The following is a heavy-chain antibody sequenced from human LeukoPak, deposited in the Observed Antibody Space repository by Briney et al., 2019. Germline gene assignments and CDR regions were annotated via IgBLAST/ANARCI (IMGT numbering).Heavy chain of an antibody. CDR1: GYTFTSYD. D-gene: IGHD3-22*01. J-gene: IGHJ6*03. V-gene: IGHV1-8*03. Sequence: GASVKVSCKASGYTFTSYDINWVRQATGQGLEWMGRMNPNSGNTGYAQKFQGRVTITRNTSISTAYMELSSLRSEDTAVYYCARGIDSSGYYYIYYYYYMDVWGKGTTVTASS. CDR3: ARGIDSSGYYYIYYYYYMDV. CDR2: MNPNSGNT.